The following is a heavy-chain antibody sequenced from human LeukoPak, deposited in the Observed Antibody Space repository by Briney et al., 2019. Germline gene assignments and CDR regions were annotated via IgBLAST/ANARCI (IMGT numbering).Heavy chain of an antibody. Sequence: WASVKVSCKASGYTFTSYGISWVRQAPGQGLEWMGWISGYNANTNYAQKLQGRVTMTTDTSTSTAYMELRNLRSDDTAVYYCARSYIDRHFYESSXLGSFDYWGQXTXFXVSS. CDR3: ARSYIDRHFYESSXLGSFDY. D-gene: IGHD3-22*01. CDR2: ISGYNANT. CDR1: GYTFTSYG. J-gene: IGHJ4*02. V-gene: IGHV1-18*01.